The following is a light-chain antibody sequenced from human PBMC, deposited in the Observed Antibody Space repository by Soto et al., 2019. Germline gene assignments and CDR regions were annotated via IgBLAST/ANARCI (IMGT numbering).Light chain of an antibody. J-gene: IGLJ1*01. CDR1: NSDVGIYDF. CDR3: ISYTSDDVRYV. V-gene: IGLV2-14*01. CDR2: EVS. Sequence: QSALTQPASVSGTPGQSITISCTGSNSDVGIYDFVSWYQHHPGRAPKLIVSEVSHRPSGVSNRFSGSKSGNTASLTISGLQSEDEADYYCISYTSDDVRYVFGTGTKHTVL.